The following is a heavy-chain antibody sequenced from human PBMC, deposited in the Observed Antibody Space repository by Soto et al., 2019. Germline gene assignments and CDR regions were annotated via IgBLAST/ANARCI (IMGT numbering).Heavy chain of an antibody. CDR2: TYYRSKWYN. V-gene: IGHV6-1*01. D-gene: IGHD4-17*01. CDR3: ARATRTWFDP. Sequence: SQTLSLTCAISGDSVSSNSSTWNWIRQSPSRGLEWLGRTYYRSKWYNEYAVSVKSRITINPDTSKNQFYLQLNSVTPEDTAVYYCARATRTWFDPWGQGPMVTVYS. CDR1: GDSVSSNSST. J-gene: IGHJ5*02.